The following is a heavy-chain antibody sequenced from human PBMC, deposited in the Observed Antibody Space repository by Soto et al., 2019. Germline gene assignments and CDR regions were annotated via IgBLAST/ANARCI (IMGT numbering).Heavy chain of an antibody. J-gene: IGHJ4*02. V-gene: IGHV3-30-3*01. CDR1: GFTFSSYA. Sequence: PGGSLRLSCAASGFTFSSYAMHWVRQAPGKGLEWVAVISYDGSNKYYADSVKGRFTISRDNSKNTLYLQMNSLRAEDTAVYYCASAYEGDYFDYWGQRTLVTVSS. D-gene: IGHD3-16*01. CDR3: ASAYEGDYFDY. CDR2: ISYDGSNK.